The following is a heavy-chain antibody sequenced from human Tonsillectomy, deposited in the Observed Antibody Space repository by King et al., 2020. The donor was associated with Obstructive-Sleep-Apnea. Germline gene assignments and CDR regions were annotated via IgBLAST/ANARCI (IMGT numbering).Heavy chain of an antibody. CDR3: ARGRDSYGYLSPWLDY. D-gene: IGHD5-18*01. Sequence: VQLQESGPGLVKPSETLSLTCTVSGGSISSYYWSWIRQPPGKGLEWIGYIYYSGSTNYNPSLKSRVTISVDTSKNPFSLKLSPVTAADTAVYYCARGRDSYGYLSPWLDYWGQGTLVTVSS. V-gene: IGHV4-59*01. CDR1: GGSISSYY. J-gene: IGHJ4*02. CDR2: IYYSGST.